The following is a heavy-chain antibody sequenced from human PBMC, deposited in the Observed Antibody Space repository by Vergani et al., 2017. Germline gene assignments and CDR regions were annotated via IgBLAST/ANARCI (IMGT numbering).Heavy chain of an antibody. CDR2: ISGSGGST. J-gene: IGHJ6*02. V-gene: IGHV3-23*01. CDR3: ARVGRWLLLPHYYYYGMDV. Sequence: EVQLLESGGGLVQPGGSLRLSRAASGFTFSSYAMSWVRQAPGKGLEWVSAISGSGGSTYYADSVKGRFTISRDNAKNSLYLQMNSLRAEDTAVYYCARVGRWLLLPHYYYYGMDVWGQGTTVTVSS. CDR1: GFTFSSYA. D-gene: IGHD3-22*01.